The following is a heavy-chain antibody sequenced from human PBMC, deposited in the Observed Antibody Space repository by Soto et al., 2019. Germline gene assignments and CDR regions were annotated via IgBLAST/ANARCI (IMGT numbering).Heavy chain of an antibody. Sequence: QVQLVQSGAEVKKPGASVKVSCKASGYTFTSYGISWVRQAPGQGLEWMGWISAYNRNTNYAQKLQGRVTMTTDTSTSTAYMELRSRRSDDTSVYYCARDIPDGSSTSCLHYYYYYYYMDVWGKGTTVTVSS. CDR1: GYTFTSYG. V-gene: IGHV1-18*01. CDR3: ARDIPDGSSTSCLHYYYYYYYMDV. CDR2: ISAYNRNT. D-gene: IGHD2-2*01. J-gene: IGHJ6*03.